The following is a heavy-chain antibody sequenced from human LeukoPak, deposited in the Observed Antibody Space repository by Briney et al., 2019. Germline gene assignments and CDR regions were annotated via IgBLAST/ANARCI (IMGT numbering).Heavy chain of an antibody. CDR2: ISYSSSYK. V-gene: IGHV3-21*01. D-gene: IGHD3-22*01. J-gene: IGHJ3*02. CDR1: GFTFSTYS. CDR3: ARDRLSDSSGYDGNRAFDI. Sequence: GGSLRLSCAASGFTFSTYSMNWVRQAPGKGLEWVSSISYSSSYKYYADSVKGRFTSSRDNAKNSLYLQMNSLRADDTAVYYCARDRLSDSSGYDGNRAFDIWAKGQWSPSLQ.